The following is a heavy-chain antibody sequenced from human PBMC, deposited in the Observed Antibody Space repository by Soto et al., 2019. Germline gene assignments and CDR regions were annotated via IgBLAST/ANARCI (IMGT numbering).Heavy chain of an antibody. J-gene: IGHJ6*02. CDR1: GFTFSSYA. CDR2: ISGSGGST. D-gene: IGHD5-12*01. Sequence: GGSLRLSCAASGFTFSSYAMSWVRQAPGKGLEWVSAISGSGGSTYYADSVKGRFTISRDNSKNTLYLQMNSLRAEDTAVYYCAKDFEVSYDNSYYYYGMDVWGQGTTVTVSS. CDR3: AKDFEVSYDNSYYYYGMDV. V-gene: IGHV3-23*01.